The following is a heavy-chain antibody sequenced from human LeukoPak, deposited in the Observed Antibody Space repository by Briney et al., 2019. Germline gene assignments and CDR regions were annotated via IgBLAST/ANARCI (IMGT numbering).Heavy chain of an antibody. V-gene: IGHV4-39*07. Sequence: SETLSLTCTVSGGSISSSSYYWGWIRQPPGKGLEWIGSIYYSGSTYYNPSLKSRVTISVDTSKNQFSLKLSSVTAADTAVYYCARDSVLDYYGSGSYPGVWGKGTTVTISS. D-gene: IGHD3-10*01. CDR3: ARDSVLDYYGSGSYPGV. CDR1: GGSISSSSYY. J-gene: IGHJ6*04. CDR2: IYYSGST.